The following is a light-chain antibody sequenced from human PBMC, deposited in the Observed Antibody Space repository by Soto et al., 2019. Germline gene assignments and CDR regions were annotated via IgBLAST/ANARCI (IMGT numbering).Light chain of an antibody. CDR3: QQYGSQYI. CDR1: QSVSSSY. J-gene: IGKJ2*01. Sequence: EIVLTQSPGTLSLSPGERATLSCRASQSVSSSYLAWYQQKPAQAPRLLIYSTSTMTTGIPDRFSGSGSGTDFTLTISRLEPEDFAVYYCQQYGSQYIFGQGTKLEIE. CDR2: STS. V-gene: IGKV3-20*01.